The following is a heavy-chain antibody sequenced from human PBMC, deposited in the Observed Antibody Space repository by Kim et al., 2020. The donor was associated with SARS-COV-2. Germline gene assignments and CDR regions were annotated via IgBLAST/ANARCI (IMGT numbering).Heavy chain of an antibody. V-gene: IGHV4-59*01. J-gene: IGHJ5*02. CDR3: AREDRADAWFDP. Sequence: TYNPSLNTRVTISVDTSKHQFSLKLTAVTAADTAVYYCAREDRADAWFDPWGQGTLVTVSS.